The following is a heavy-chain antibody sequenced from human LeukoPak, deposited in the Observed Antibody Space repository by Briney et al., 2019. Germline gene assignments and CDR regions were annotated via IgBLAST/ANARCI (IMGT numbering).Heavy chain of an antibody. CDR1: GFTFSDYY. V-gene: IGHV3-11*01. CDR2: ISGSGSTI. CDR3: ASGVDTAMVDFDY. J-gene: IGHJ4*02. D-gene: IGHD5-18*01. Sequence: GGSLRLSCAASGFTFSDYYMSWIRQAPGKGLEWISYISGSGSTIYYADSVKGRFTISRDNAKNSLYLQMNSLRAEDTAVYYCASGVDTAMVDFDYWGQGTLVTVS.